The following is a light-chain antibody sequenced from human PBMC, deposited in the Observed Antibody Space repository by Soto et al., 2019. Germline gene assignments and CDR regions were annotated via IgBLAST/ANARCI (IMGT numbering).Light chain of an antibody. CDR1: SGSVSTTYY. CDR2: STN. J-gene: IGLJ2*01. V-gene: IGLV8-61*01. CDR3: MLYMGGGLVV. Sequence: QAVVTQEPSFSVSPGGTVTLTCGLTSGSVSTTYYPNWYQQTPGQAPRTLIYSTNIRSSGVPDRFSGSILGNKAALTITGAQADDESDYHCMLYMGGGLVVVGGGTKLTVL.